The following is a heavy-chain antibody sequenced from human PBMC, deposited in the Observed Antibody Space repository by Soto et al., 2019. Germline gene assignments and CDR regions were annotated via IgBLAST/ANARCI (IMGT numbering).Heavy chain of an antibody. J-gene: IGHJ6*02. D-gene: IGHD3-3*01. CDR3: ARVPEKLRFLEWTSYGMDV. CDR1: GFTFSSYW. V-gene: IGHV3-74*01. CDR2: INSGGSST. Sequence: GGSLRLSCAASGFTFSSYWMHWVRQAPGKGLVWVSRINSGGSSTSYADSVKGRFTISRDNAKNTLYLQMNSLRAEDTAVYYCARVPEKLRFLEWTSYGMDVWGQGTTVTVSS.